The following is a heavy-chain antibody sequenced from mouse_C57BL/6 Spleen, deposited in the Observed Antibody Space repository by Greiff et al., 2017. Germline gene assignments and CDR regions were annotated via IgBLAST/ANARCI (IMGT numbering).Heavy chain of an antibody. CDR2: IYPGDGDT. J-gene: IGHJ2*01. Sequence: LKQSGASVKISCKASGYAFSSYWMNWVKQRPGKGLEWIGQIYPGDGDTNYNGKFKGKATLTADKSSSTAYMQLSSLTSEDSAVYFCARSGYYGSGYWGQGTTLTVSS. CDR3: ARSGYYGSGY. V-gene: IGHV1-80*01. D-gene: IGHD1-1*01. CDR1: GYAFSSYW.